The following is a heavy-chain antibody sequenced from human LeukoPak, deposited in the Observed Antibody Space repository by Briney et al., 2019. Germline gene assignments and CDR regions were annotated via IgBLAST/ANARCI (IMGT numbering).Heavy chain of an antibody. J-gene: IGHJ6*03. Sequence: ASVKVSCKASGYTFTSYYMHWVRQAPGQGLEWMGIINPSGGSTSYAQKFQGRVTMTRDTSTSTVYMELSSLRSEDTAVYYCARAGFGELFHYYYMDVWGKGTTVTISS. V-gene: IGHV1-46*01. CDR1: GYTFTSYY. CDR3: ARAGFGELFHYYYMDV. D-gene: IGHD3-10*01. CDR2: INPSGGST.